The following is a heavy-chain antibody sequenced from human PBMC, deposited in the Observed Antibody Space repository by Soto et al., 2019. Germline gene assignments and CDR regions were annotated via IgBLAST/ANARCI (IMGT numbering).Heavy chain of an antibody. D-gene: IGHD3-10*01. CDR1: GYRLDAAW. CDR2: IKPGGSDL. J-gene: IGHJ4*02. V-gene: IGHV5-51*01. CDR3: ARQITYICDF. Sequence: PGESLKISCKGVGYRLDAAWIGWVRQMPGKGLERMGIIKPGGSDLRYSPSFRGQVTISADAAVNTAYLQWDSLKASDTAMYYCARQITYICDFWGRGTLVTVSS.